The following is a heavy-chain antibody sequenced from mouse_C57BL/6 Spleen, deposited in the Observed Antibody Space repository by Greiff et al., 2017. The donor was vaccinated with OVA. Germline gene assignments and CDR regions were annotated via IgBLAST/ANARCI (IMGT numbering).Heavy chain of an antibody. J-gene: IGHJ2*01. CDR3: ARRGNGYDFDY. D-gene: IGHD2-2*01. Sequence: QVQLQQPGAELVKPGASVKLSCKASGYTFTSYWMQWVKQRPGQGLEWIGEIDPSDSYTNYNQTFKGKATLTVDTSSSTAYMQLSSLTSEDSAVYDCARRGNGYDFDYWGQGTTLTVSS. CDR2: IDPSDSYT. CDR1: GYTFTSYW. V-gene: IGHV1-50*01.